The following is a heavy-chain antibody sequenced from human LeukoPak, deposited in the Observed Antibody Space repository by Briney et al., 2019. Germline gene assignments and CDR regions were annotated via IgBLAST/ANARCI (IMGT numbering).Heavy chain of an antibody. D-gene: IGHD6-19*01. V-gene: IGHV1-18*01. CDR1: GYTFTSYG. Sequence: ASVKVSCKASGYTFTSYGISWVRQAPGQGLEWMGWISAYNGNTNYAQKLQGRVTMTTDTSTRTAYLELRSLRSDVTAVYYCASGDEAGYSSGWYAYWGQGTLVTVSS. CDR3: ASGDEAGYSSGWYAY. CDR2: ISAYNGNT. J-gene: IGHJ4*02.